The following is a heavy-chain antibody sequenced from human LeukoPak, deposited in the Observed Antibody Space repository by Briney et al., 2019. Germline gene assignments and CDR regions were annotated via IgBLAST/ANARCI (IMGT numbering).Heavy chain of an antibody. D-gene: IGHD3-3*01. CDR1: GYSFTSYW. CDR2: IYPGDSDT. Sequence: GESLKISCKGSGYSFTSYWIGWVRQMPGKGLEWMGIIYPGDSDTRYSPSLQGQVTISADKSISTAYLQWSSLKASDTAMYYCARLTYYDFWSGYWSYSYYMDVWGKGTTVTVSS. J-gene: IGHJ6*03. V-gene: IGHV5-51*01. CDR3: ARLTYYDFWSGYWSYSYYMDV.